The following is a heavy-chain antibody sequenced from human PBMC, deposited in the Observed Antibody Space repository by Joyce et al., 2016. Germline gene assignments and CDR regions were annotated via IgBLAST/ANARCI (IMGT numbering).Heavy chain of an antibody. CDR2: RNAGNGNT. Sequence: QVQLVQSGAEEKKPGASVKVSCKASGYTFIDHPIHWVRQAPGQRLESMGWRNAGNGNTKYSQKCQGRVTISRDTSASVVYMELSSLTSEDTALYYCARGDSSGYDPDFWGQGTLVTVSS. CDR3: ARGDSSGYDPDF. J-gene: IGHJ4*02. CDR1: GYTFIDHP. V-gene: IGHV1-3*05. D-gene: IGHD3-22*01.